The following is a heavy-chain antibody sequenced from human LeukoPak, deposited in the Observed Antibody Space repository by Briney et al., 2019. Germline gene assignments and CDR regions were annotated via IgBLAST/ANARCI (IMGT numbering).Heavy chain of an antibody. CDR1: GFTFSSYE. V-gene: IGHV4-34*01. D-gene: IGHD2-15*01. Sequence: GSLRLSCAASGFTFSSYEMNWVRQAPGKGLEWIGEINHSGSTNYNPSLKSRVTISVDTSKNQFSLKLSSVTAADTAVYYCARGHVAADFDYWGQGTLVTVSS. J-gene: IGHJ4*02. CDR3: ARGHVAADFDY. CDR2: INHSGST.